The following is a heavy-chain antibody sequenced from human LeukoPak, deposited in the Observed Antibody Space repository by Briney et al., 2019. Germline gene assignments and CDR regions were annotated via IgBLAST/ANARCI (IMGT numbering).Heavy chain of an antibody. CDR3: ARRNKTLFDY. CDR1: GGSISSYY. V-gene: IGHV4-59*01. J-gene: IGHJ4*02. D-gene: IGHD1-14*01. CDR2: IYYSGST. Sequence: SETLSLTCTVSGGSISSYYWSWIRQPPGKGLEWIGYIYYSGSTNHNPSLKSRVTISVDTSKNQFSLKLSSVTAADTAVYYCARRNKTLFDYWGQGTLVTVSS.